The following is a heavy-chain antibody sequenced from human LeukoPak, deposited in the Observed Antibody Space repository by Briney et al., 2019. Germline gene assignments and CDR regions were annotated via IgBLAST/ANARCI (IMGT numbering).Heavy chain of an antibody. CDR1: GFTFGDYA. CDR2: IRSKAYGGTT. D-gene: IGHD3-22*01. V-gene: IGHV3-49*03. J-gene: IGHJ3*02. Sequence: GGSLRLSCTASGFTFGDYAMSWFRQAPGKGLEWVGFIRSKAYGGTTEYAASVKGRFTISRDDSKSIAYLQMNSLKTEDTAVYYCTRRYNYDSSGYYYVRDAFDIWGQGTMVTVSS. CDR3: TRRYNYDSSGYYYVRDAFDI.